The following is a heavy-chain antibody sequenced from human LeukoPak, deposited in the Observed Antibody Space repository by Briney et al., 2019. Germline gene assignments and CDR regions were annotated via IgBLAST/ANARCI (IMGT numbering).Heavy chain of an antibody. Sequence: GRSLRLSCTASGFTFGDYAMSWVRQAPGKGLEWVGFIRSKAYGRTTEYAASVKGRFTISRDDSKSIAYLQMNSLKTEDTAVYYCTRDAPLYSSSWTYYYYYYMVVWGKGTTVTVSS. CDR2: IRSKAYGRTT. CDR1: GFTFGDYA. V-gene: IGHV3-49*04. J-gene: IGHJ6*03. CDR3: TRDAPLYSSSWTYYYYYYMVV. D-gene: IGHD6-13*01.